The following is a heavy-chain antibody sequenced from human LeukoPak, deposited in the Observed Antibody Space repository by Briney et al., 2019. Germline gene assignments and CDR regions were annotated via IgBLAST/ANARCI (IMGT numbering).Heavy chain of an antibody. Sequence: GGSLRLSCAASGFNFDDYGMTWVRQPPGKGLEWVSGVNWNGYSTGYVDSVKGRFTAARDNAKHSPYLQMNSLRAEATVLYYFGTVAGRLASHIDVRRKETTVTVSS. CDR3: GTVAGRLASHIDV. J-gene: IGHJ6*03. CDR1: GFNFDDYG. V-gene: IGHV3-20*04. CDR2: VNWNGYST. D-gene: IGHD1-26*01.